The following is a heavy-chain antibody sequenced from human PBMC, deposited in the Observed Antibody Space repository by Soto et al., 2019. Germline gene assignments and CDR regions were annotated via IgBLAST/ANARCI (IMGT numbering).Heavy chain of an antibody. CDR2: IYYSGST. CDR3: ARHTPAISISDH. D-gene: IGHD2-15*01. CDR1: GGSISSSSYY. J-gene: IGHJ4*02. V-gene: IGHV4-39*01. Sequence: SETLSLTCTVSGGSISSSSYYWGWIRQPPGKGLEWIGSIYYSGSTYYNQSLKSQVTISVDTSKNQFSLKLSSVTAADTAVYYCARHTPAISISDHWGQGTLDTVSS.